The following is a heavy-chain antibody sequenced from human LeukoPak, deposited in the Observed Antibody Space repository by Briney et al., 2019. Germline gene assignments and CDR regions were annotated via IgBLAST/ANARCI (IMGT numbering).Heavy chain of an antibody. J-gene: IGHJ4*02. D-gene: IGHD5-24*01. CDR1: GGSISSSSYY. CDR2: TYYSGST. V-gene: IGHV4-39*01. CDR3: ATHWGVEMAINYYFDY. Sequence: SETLSLTCTVSGGSISSSSYYWGWIRQPPGKGLEWIGSTYYSGSTYYNPSLKSRVTISVDTSKNQFSLKLSSVTAADTAVHYCATHWGVEMAINYYFDYWGQGTLVTVSS.